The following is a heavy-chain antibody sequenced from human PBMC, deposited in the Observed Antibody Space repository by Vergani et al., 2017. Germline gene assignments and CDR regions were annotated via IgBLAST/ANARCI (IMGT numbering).Heavy chain of an antibody. D-gene: IGHD3-22*01. J-gene: IGHJ6*02. V-gene: IGHV3-74*01. CDR3: VRDTYSYDRSGYYPSGGMDV. CDR1: GFTFISYW. CDR2: INRDGSST. Sequence: EVQLVESGGGLVQPGGSLRLSCAASGFTFISYWMHWVRHAPGKGLVWVSRINRDGSSTTYADSVKGRFTISRDNAKNTLYLQMNSLRAEDTAVYYCVRDTYSYDRSGYYPSGGMDVWGQGTTVTVSS.